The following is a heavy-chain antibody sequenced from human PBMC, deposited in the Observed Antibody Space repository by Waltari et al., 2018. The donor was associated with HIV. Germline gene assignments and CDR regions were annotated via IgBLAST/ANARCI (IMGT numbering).Heavy chain of an antibody. Sequence: QVQLQESGPGLVKPSQTLSLTCTVSGGSISSGGYYWSWIRQHPGKGLEWIGYIYYSGRTYYNPSLKSRVTISVDTSKNQFSLKLSSVTAADTAVYYCAREGAQGSARIKGKSYNWFDPWGQGTLVTVSS. J-gene: IGHJ5*02. V-gene: IGHV4-31*03. CDR2: IYYSGRT. D-gene: IGHD5-18*01. CDR1: GGSISSGGYY. CDR3: AREGAQGSARIKGKSYNWFDP.